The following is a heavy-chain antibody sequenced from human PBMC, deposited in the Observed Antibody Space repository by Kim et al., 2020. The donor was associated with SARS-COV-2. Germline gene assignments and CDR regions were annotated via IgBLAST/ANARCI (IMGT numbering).Heavy chain of an antibody. CDR3: ARDPEPRYCSGGSCYYYYYYGMDV. J-gene: IGHJ6*02. CDR2: IIPIFGTA. D-gene: IGHD2-15*01. CDR1: GGTFSSYA. Sequence: SVKVSCKASGGTFSSYAISWVRQAPGQGLEWMGGIIPIFGTANYAQKFQGRVTITADESTSTAYMELSSLRSEDTAVYYCARDPEPRYCSGGSCYYYYYYGMDVWGQGTTVTVSS. V-gene: IGHV1-69*13.